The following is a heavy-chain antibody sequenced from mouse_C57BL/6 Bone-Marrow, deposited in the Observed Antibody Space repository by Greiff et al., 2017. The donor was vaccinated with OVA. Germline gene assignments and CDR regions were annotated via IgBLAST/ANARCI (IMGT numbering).Heavy chain of an antibody. Sequence: QVQLKESGAELVKPGASVTLSCKASGYTFTDYDMNWVKQTPGKGLEWIGVINPESGGTAYNQKFKGKATLTVDKSSSTAYMELSSLTSEDSAVYYCARACCYCSTLAKYYWGKGVSVT. CDR1: GYTFTDYD. V-gene: IGHV1-15*01. CDR2: INPESGGT. D-gene: IGHD5-1*01. CDR3: ARACCYCSTLAKYY. J-gene: IGHJ4*01.